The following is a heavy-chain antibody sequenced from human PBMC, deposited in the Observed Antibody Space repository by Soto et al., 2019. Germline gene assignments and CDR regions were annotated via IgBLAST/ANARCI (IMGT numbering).Heavy chain of an antibody. CDR2: INHSGST. CDR3: ARVTLINYYGSGSNNWFDP. CDR1: GGSSSGYY. V-gene: IGHV4-34*01. J-gene: IGHJ5*02. D-gene: IGHD3-10*01. Sequence: SETLSLTCAVYGGSSSGYYWSWIRQPPGKGLEWIGEINHSGSTNYNPSLKSRVTISVDTSKNQFSLKLSSVTAADTAVYYCARVTLINYYGSGSNNWFDPWGQGTLVTVSS.